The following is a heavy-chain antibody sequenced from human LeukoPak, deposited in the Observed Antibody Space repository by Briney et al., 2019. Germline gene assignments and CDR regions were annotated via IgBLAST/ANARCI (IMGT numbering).Heavy chain of an antibody. CDR2: IYTSGST. Sequence: SQTLSLTCTVSGGSISSDSYYWSWIRQPAGKGLEWIGRIYTSGSTNYNPSLKSRVTISVDTSKNQFSLKLSSATAADTAVYYCARVNLSSSSWYKEGNFDYWGQGTLVTVSS. CDR3: ARVNLSSSSWYKEGNFDY. J-gene: IGHJ4*02. D-gene: IGHD6-13*01. CDR1: GGSISSDSYY. V-gene: IGHV4-61*02.